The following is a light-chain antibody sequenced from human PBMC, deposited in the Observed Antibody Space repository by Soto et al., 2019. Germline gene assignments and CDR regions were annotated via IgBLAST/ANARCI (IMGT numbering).Light chain of an antibody. CDR1: QSVFYSSSNKNY. CDR3: QQYYTTPLT. J-gene: IGKJ3*01. V-gene: IGKV4-1*01. CDR2: WAS. Sequence: DIVMTQSPDSLPVSLGERATINCKSSQSVFYSSSNKNYLAWYQQKPGQPPKLLIYWASTRESGVPDRFSGSGSGTDFTLTISSLQADDVAVYYCQQYYTTPLTFGPGTKVDIK.